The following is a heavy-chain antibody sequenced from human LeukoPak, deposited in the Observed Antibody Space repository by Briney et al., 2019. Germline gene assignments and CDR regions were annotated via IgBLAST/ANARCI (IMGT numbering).Heavy chain of an antibody. CDR1: GGSISSSSYY. V-gene: IGHV4-39*01. J-gene: IGHJ4*02. Sequence: SETLSLTCTVSGGSISSSSYYWGWIRQPPGNGLEWIGSIYYSGSTYYNPSLKSRVTISVDTSKNQISLKLSSVTAADTAVYYCARHQSTYYCGSGSYYTNSPFDYWGQGTLVTVSS. CDR2: IYYSGST. CDR3: ARHQSTYYCGSGSYYTNSPFDY. D-gene: IGHD3-10*01.